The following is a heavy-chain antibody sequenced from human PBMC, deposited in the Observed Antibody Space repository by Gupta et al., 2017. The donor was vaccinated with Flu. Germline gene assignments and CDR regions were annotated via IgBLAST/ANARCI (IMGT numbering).Heavy chain of an antibody. CDR3: ARAILASRPVGSNNYYYYQLDV. D-gene: IGHD6-6*01. CDR2: SIPIFGTT. Sequence: RQAPGQGLEWMGGSIPIFGTTNYAQKFRGRVTISADESATTGYMELSSLRSEDTAVYYCARAILASRPVGSNNYYYYQLDVWGQGTTVTVSS. J-gene: IGHJ6*02. V-gene: IGHV1-69*01.